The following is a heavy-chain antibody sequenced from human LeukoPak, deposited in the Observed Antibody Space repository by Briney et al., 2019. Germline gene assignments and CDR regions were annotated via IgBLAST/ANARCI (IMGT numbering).Heavy chain of an antibody. D-gene: IGHD1-20*01. J-gene: IGHJ3*02. CDR1: GFTLDDYA. CDR2: ISWNSGNI. V-gene: IGHV3-9*01. Sequence: SGGSLRLSRAAPGFTLDDYAMHWVRPAPGEGLEWGSGISWNSGNIGYADSVKGRFTISTDNAKNSLFLQMNSLRAEDTALYFCAKDKSPYNWNAFDIWGRGTMVTVSS. CDR3: AKDKSPYNWNAFDI.